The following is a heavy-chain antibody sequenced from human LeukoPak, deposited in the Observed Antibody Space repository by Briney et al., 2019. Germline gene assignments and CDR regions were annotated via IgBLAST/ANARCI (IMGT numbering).Heavy chain of an antibody. D-gene: IGHD5-24*01. J-gene: IGHJ4*02. Sequence: GGSLRLSCAASGFTFSDYSMNWVRQAPGKGLEWLSFIGGRGSTVYYADSVKGRFTISRDNAKRSLYLQMNSLRVEDTAMYYCARDKTTGFKNDFDSWGQGTLVTVSP. CDR3: ARDKTTGFKNDFDS. V-gene: IGHV3-48*04. CDR1: GFTFSDYS. CDR2: IGGRGSTV.